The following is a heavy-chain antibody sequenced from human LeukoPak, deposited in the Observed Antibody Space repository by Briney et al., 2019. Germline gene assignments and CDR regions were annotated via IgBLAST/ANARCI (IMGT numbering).Heavy chain of an antibody. CDR2: INPSNGGA. V-gene: IGHV1-2*06. CDR1: GYIFTGYY. Sequence: ASVKASCKASGYIFTGYYIHWVRQAPGQGLEWMGRINPSNGGASYAQKFQGRVIMTRDTSISTAYMEVSSLRSDDTAIYYCARDRVGCSSSSCYIDYWGQGMLVTVSS. D-gene: IGHD2-2*02. J-gene: IGHJ4*02. CDR3: ARDRVGCSSSSCYIDY.